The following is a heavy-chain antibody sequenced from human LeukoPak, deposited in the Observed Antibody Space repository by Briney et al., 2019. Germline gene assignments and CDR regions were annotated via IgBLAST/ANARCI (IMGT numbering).Heavy chain of an antibody. CDR2: IKQDGSEK. Sequence: GGSLRLSCAASGFTFSSYAMSWVRQAPGKGLEWVANIKQDGSEKYYVDSVKGRFTISRDNAKNSLYLQMNSLRAEDTAIYYCARDSVAVAEIDYWGQGTLVTVSS. CDR1: GFTFSSYA. CDR3: ARDSVAVAEIDY. D-gene: IGHD6-19*01. J-gene: IGHJ4*01. V-gene: IGHV3-7*01.